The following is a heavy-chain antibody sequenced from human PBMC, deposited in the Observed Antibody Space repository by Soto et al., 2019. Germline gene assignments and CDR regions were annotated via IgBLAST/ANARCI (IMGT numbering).Heavy chain of an antibody. D-gene: IGHD3-10*01. CDR3: ARDLGEVSAF. V-gene: IGHV3-21*06. CDR2: ISSSSSYI. J-gene: IGHJ4*02. CDR1: GFTFSSST. Sequence: GGSLRLSCAASGFTFSSSTISWVRQPPGKGLEWVSAISSSSSYIYCADSLKGRFTISRDNAKNSLYLQMHNLRAEDTALYYCARDLGEVSAFWGQGNLVTVSS.